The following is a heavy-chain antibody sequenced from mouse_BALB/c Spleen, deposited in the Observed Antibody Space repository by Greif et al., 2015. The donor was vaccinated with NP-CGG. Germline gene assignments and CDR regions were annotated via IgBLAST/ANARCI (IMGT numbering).Heavy chain of an antibody. CDR1: GFTFTDYY. Sequence: EVQRVESGGGLVQPGGSLRLSCATSGFTFTDYYMSWVRQPPGKALEWLGFIRNKANGYTTEYSASVKGRFTISRDNSQSILYPQMNTLRAEDSATYYCARDIGYYGGFAYWGQGTLVTVSA. CDR2: IRNKANGYTT. D-gene: IGHD1-1*01. V-gene: IGHV7-3*02. CDR3: ARDIGYYGGFAY. J-gene: IGHJ3*01.